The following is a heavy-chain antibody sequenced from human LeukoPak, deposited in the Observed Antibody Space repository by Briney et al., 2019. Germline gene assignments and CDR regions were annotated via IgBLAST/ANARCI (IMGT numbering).Heavy chain of an antibody. CDR1: GYSISSRYY. V-gene: IGHV4-38-2*01. CDR3: ARASGSYGSGSYYYYGMDV. J-gene: IGHJ6*04. CDR2: IFNRGCN. D-gene: IGHD3-10*01. Sequence: SETQSLTCAVSGYSISSRYYWGWIRQPPGKGLGWLGRIFNRGCNYYKPSLKSRVNMSVDTSKYQFSLKLSSVTAADTAVYYCARASGSYGSGSYYYYGMDVWGKGTTVTVYS.